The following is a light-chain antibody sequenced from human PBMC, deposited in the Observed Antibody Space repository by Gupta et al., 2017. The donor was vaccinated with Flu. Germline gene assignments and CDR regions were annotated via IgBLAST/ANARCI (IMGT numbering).Light chain of an antibody. V-gene: IGLV2-14*01. Sequence: NISCNGTISDIGDNNFVSWYQHHPGQAPKLLIFELNNRPSGISNRFSGSKSGNTASLTISGLQAEDEADYYCHSYTGSSTPWVFGGGTKLTVL. J-gene: IGLJ3*02. CDR3: HSYTGSSTPWV. CDR2: ELN. CDR1: ISDIGDNNF.